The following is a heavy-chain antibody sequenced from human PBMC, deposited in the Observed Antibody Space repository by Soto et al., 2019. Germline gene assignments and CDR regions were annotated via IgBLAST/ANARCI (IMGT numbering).Heavy chain of an antibody. J-gene: IGHJ5*02. V-gene: IGHV4-31*03. Sequence: SETLSLTCTVSGGSLRSGDYYWTWIRLLPGKGLEWIGYVYYSGSTYYNPSLRSRATISVDTSVNQFSLKLNSVTAADTALYYCARAATPIGYWFDPWGQGSLVTVSS. CDR1: GGSLRSGDYY. D-gene: IGHD2-15*01. CDR3: ARAATPIGYWFDP. CDR2: VYYSGST.